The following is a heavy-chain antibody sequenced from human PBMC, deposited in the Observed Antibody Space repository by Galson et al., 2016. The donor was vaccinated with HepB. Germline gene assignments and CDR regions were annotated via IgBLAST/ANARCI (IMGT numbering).Heavy chain of an antibody. CDR2: ISWSSDNI. CDR1: GFTFDDYA. V-gene: IGHV3-9*01. Sequence: SLRLSCAASGFTFDDYAMHWVRQVPGKGLEWVSGISWSSDNIDYADSVKGRYTISRDNAKNSLYLQMNSLRAEDTAFYYCAKDRDPYTWEVLLDYWGQGTLVTVSS. D-gene: IGHD1-26*01. CDR3: AKDRDPYTWEVLLDY. J-gene: IGHJ4*02.